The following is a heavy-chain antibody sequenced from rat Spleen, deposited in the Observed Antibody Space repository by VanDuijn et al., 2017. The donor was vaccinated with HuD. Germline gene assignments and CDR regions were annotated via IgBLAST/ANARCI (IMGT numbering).Heavy chain of an antibody. J-gene: IGHJ2*01. CDR1: GFSFSNYY. CDR2: VSMGGSNT. D-gene: IGHD1-4*01. Sequence: EVQLVESGGGLVQPGRSLKLSCAASGFSFSNYYMTWVRQAPKKGLEWVAYVSMGGSNTFYRDSVKGRFTISRDNAENTVYLQMNSLRSEDTATYYCTRDPGSPFDYWGQGVMVTVSS. V-gene: IGHV5-27*01. CDR3: TRDPGSPFDY.